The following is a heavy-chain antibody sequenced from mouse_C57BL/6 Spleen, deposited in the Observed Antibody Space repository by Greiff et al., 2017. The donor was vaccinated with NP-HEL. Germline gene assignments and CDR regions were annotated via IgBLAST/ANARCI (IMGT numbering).Heavy chain of an antibody. CDR1: GFTFSSYG. CDR3: ARQRDDGYLDY. CDR2: ISSGGSYT. V-gene: IGHV5-6*01. Sequence: EVKLVESGGDLVKPGGSLKLSCAASGFTFSSYGMSWVRQTPDKRLEWVATISSGGSYTYYPDSVKGRFTISRDNAKNTLYLQMSSLKSEDTAMYYCARQRDDGYLDYWGQGTTLTVSS. J-gene: IGHJ2*01. D-gene: IGHD2-3*01.